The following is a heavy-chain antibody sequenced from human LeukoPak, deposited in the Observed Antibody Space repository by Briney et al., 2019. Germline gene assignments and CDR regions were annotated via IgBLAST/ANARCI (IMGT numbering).Heavy chain of an antibody. CDR3: AEESGKFDY. J-gene: IGHJ4*02. Sequence: PGGSLRLSCVASGLPIADFAMHWVRQAPGKGLEWVSLISGDGVSTFYADSVKGRFSISRDNSKNSLYLEMTSLRTEDAAMYYCAEESGKFDYWGQGTLVAVSS. CDR2: ISGDGVST. CDR1: GLPIADFA. V-gene: IGHV3-43*02.